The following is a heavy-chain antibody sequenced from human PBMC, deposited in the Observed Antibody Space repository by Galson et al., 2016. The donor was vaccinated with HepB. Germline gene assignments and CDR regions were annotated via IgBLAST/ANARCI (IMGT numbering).Heavy chain of an antibody. CDR2: ISGSGGTT. Sequence: SLRPSCAAPGLTFSNFGMSWVRQVPGKGLEWVQLISGSGGTTSYADSVEGRFTVSRDNSKNTVYLQMSNLRAEETAIYYCARDGVRWSPVEYFHYWGQGNLVTVSP. J-gene: IGHJ1*01. CDR1: GLTFSNFG. V-gene: IGHV3-23*01. CDR3: ARDGVRWSPVEYFHY. D-gene: IGHD3-3*01.